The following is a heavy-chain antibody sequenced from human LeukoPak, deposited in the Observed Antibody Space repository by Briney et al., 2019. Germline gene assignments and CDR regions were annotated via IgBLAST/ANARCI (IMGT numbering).Heavy chain of an antibody. J-gene: IGHJ1*01. CDR3: ARGSGWSATYFQH. D-gene: IGHD6-19*01. V-gene: IGHV3-23*01. Sequence: HGGSLRLPCAASGFTFSSYAMSWVRQAPGKGLEWVSASSGSGGSTYYADSAKGRFTISRDNSKNSLYLQMNSLRAEDTALYYCARGSGWSATYFQHWGQGTLVTVSS. CDR2: SSGSGGST. CDR1: GFTFSSYA.